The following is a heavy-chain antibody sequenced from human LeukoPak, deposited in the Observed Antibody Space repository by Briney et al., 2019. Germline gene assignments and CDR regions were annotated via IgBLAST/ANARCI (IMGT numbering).Heavy chain of an antibody. CDR1: GGSISSYY. V-gene: IGHV4-59*01. J-gene: IGHJ4*02. Sequence: SETLSLTCTVSGGSISSYYWSWIRQPPGKGLEWIGYIYYSGSTNYNPPLKSRVTISVDTSKTQFSLKLSSVTAADTAVYYCANSLSGWTYFDYWGQGTLVTVSS. CDR3: ANSLSGWTYFDY. CDR2: IYYSGST. D-gene: IGHD6-19*01.